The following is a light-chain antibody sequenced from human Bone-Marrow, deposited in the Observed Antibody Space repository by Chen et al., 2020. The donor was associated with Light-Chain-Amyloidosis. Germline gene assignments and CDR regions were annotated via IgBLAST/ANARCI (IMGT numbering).Light chain of an antibody. CDR1: SSNIARNS. CDR2: YDD. CDR3: AAWDDSLNGWV. Sequence: QSVLTQPPSVSEGPRQRVTISCSGSSSNIARNSVNWYQRLPGEPPNLLIYYDDLLPSGVSDRFSGSKSGTSASLAISGLQSEDEADYYCAAWDDSLNGWVFGGGTKLTVL. V-gene: IGLV1-36*01. J-gene: IGLJ3*02.